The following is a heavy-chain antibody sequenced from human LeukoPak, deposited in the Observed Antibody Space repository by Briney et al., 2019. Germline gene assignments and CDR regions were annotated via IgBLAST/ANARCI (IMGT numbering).Heavy chain of an antibody. V-gene: IGHV3-11*04. J-gene: IGHJ4*02. CDR3: ARRRYNWNYVPH. CDR2: ISSSGSTI. D-gene: IGHD1-7*01. CDR1: GFTFSDHY. Sequence: GGSLRLSCAASGFTFSDHYMSWIRQAPGKGLEWVSYISSSGSTIYYADSVKGRFTISRDNAKNSLYLQMNSLRAEDTAVYYCARRRYNWNYVPHWGQGTLVTVSS.